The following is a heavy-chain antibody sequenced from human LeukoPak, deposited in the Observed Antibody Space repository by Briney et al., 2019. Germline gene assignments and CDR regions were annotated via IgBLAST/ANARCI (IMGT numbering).Heavy chain of an antibody. J-gene: IGHJ4*02. CDR1: GYTHAQLS. V-gene: IGHV1-24*01. CDR2: FDPEDGET. D-gene: IGHD3-10*01. CDR3: PTLTFYSGSGRYYSRLFYL. Sequence: AASVTVSCLVWGYTHAQLSMHWVREAPGKGLEWMGGFDPEDGETIYAQKFQGRVTMTEDTSTDTAYMELSSLRSEDTAVYYRPTLTFYSGSGRYYSRLFYLWVRGNLVTVSS.